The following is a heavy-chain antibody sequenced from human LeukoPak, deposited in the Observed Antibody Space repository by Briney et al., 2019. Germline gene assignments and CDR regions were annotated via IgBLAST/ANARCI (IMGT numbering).Heavy chain of an antibody. CDR2: INHSVNT. V-gene: IGHV4-34*01. CDR1: GGSVSDCS. Sequence: PSETLSLICGVYGGSVSDCSWSWIRQPPGKGLEFIGEINHSVNTNFNPSLKSRVTISVDTSKNQVSLRLSSVTAADTAVYYCARQGGSYYAIDDWGQGTLVTVSS. CDR3: ARQGGSYYAIDD. D-gene: IGHD1-26*01. J-gene: IGHJ4*02.